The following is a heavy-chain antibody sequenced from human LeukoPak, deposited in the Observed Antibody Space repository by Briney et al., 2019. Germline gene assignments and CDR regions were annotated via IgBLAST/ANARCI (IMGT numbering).Heavy chain of an antibody. J-gene: IGHJ4*02. Sequence: GGSLRLSCAASGFTFSSYWMHWVRQAPGKGLVWVPRINSDGSSTSYADSVKGRFTISRDNAKNTLYLQMNSLRAEDTAVYYCARSFRFSGSENFDYWGQGTLVTVSS. D-gene: IGHD3-10*01. V-gene: IGHV3-74*01. CDR1: GFTFSSYW. CDR3: ARSFRFSGSENFDY. CDR2: INSDGSST.